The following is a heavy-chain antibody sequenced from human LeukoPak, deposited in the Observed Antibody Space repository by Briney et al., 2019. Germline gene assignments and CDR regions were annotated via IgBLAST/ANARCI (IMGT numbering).Heavy chain of an antibody. V-gene: IGHV4-59*01. Sequence: SETLSLTCTVSGGSITSYFWTWVRQPPGKGLEWIGYIYHSGTTNYNPSLKSRVTISVDTSKSQFSLRLSSVTAADTAVYYCAQKAPYSPGYSQDWGQGTLVTASS. CDR3: AQKAPYSPGYSQD. CDR1: GGSITSYF. D-gene: IGHD2-15*01. CDR2: IYHSGTT. J-gene: IGHJ1*01.